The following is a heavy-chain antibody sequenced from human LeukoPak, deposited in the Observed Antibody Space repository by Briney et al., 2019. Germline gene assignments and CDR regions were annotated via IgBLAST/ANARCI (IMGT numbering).Heavy chain of an antibody. CDR2: INPNNGGT. CDR1: GYTFTDYY. D-gene: IGHD3-10*01. J-gene: IGHJ6*03. Sequence: ASIKVSCKASGYTFTDYYIHWVRQAPGQGLEWMGWINPNNGGTNYAQKLQGRVTMTTDTSTSTAYMELRSLRSDDTAVYYCARGGGAMVRGVIILRDYYYMDVWGKGTTVTISS. V-gene: IGHV1-2*02. CDR3: ARGGGAMVRGVIILRDYYYMDV.